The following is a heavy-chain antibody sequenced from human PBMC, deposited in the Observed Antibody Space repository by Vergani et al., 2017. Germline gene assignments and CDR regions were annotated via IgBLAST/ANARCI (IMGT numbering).Heavy chain of an antibody. CDR3: AHRTWIQLGFEWNGESKMGDGFDP. J-gene: IGHJ5*02. CDR1: GFSLSTSGVG. CDR2: IYWDDDK. V-gene: IGHV2-5*02. D-gene: IGHD5-18*01. Sequence: QITLKESGPTLVKPTQTLTLTCTFSGFSLSTSGVGVGWIRQPPGKALEWLALIYWDDDKRYSPSLKSRLTITKDTSNNQVVLTMTNMDPVDTATYYCAHRTWIQLGFEWNGESKMGDGFDPWGQGTLVTVSS.